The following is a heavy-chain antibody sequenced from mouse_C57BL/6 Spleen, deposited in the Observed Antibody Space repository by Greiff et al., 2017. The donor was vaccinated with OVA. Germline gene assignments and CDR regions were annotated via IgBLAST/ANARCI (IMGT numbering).Heavy chain of an antibody. V-gene: IGHV1-19*01. CDR2: INPYNGGT. CDR3: ARQLRLRNYAMDY. D-gene: IGHD3-2*02. J-gene: IGHJ4*01. CDR1: GYTFTDYY. Sequence: VQLQQSGPVLVKPGASVKMSCKASGYTFTDYYMNWVKQSHGKSLEWIGVINPYNGGTSYNQKFKGKATLTVDKSSSTAYMELNSLTSEDSAVYYCARQLRLRNYAMDYWGQGTSVTVSS.